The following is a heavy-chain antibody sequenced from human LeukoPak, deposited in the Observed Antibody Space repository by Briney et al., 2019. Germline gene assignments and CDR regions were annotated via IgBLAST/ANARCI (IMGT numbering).Heavy chain of an antibody. J-gene: IGHJ4*02. CDR1: GFTFRTYG. D-gene: IGHD6-19*01. Sequence: PGGSLRLSCAASGFTFRTYGMHWVRQAPGKGLEWVAVIWYDGSEKYYADSVKGRFTTSRDNFKNTLYLQMDSLRVEDTAVYYCAKDLGSGWYYFDNWGQGTLVTVSS. CDR2: IWYDGSEK. CDR3: AKDLGSGWYYFDN. V-gene: IGHV3-33*06.